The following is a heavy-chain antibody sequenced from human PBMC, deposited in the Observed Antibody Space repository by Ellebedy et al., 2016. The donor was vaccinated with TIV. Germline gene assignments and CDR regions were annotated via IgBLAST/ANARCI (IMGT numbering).Heavy chain of an antibody. J-gene: IGHJ4*02. CDR1: GFTFNNYA. CDR2: ISHTGTRT. V-gene: IGHV3-23*01. CDR3: TKGRGGGSDSSAPRYYFDS. D-gene: IGHD6-19*01. Sequence: PGGSLRLSCAASGFTFNNYAMSWVRQAPGKGLEWVSTISHTGTRTYYANSVEGRFIISSDSSKRTLYLQMNSLRAEDTAVYYCTKGRGGGSDSSAPRYYFDSWGLGTLVTVSS.